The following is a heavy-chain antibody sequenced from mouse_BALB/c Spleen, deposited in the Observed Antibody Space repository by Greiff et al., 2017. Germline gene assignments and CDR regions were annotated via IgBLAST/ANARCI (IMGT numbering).Heavy chain of an antibody. D-gene: IGHD2-4*01. J-gene: IGHJ3*01. V-gene: IGHV1-9*01. CDR2: ILPGSGST. CDR1: GYTFSSYW. Sequence: QVQLQQSGAELMKPGASVKISCKATGYTFSSYWIEWVKQRPGHGLEWIGEILPGSGSTNYNEKFKGKATFTADTSSNTAYMQLSSLTSEDSAVYYCARSTMMTTGFAYWGQGTLVTVSA. CDR3: ARSTMMTTGFAY.